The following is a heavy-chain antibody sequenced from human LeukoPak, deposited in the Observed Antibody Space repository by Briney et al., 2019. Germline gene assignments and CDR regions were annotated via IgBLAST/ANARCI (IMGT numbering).Heavy chain of an antibody. V-gene: IGHV4-34*01. CDR1: GVSFSDYS. Sequence: SETLSLTCGVHGVSFSDYSWTWLRQPPGKGLEWIGEFTHAGDTKYTPSLKRRVSISVDTSKRQFSLTLTSVTAADTAVYYCARGRGAAAGTGHWGQGTLVTVSP. CDR2: FTHAGDT. J-gene: IGHJ4*02. D-gene: IGHD6-13*01. CDR3: ARGRGAAAGTGH.